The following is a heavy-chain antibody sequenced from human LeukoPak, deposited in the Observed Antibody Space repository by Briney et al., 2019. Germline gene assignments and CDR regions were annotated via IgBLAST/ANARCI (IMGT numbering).Heavy chain of an antibody. D-gene: IGHD3-10*01. CDR1: GYTFTSYD. J-gene: IGHJ4*02. V-gene: IGHV7-4-1*02. CDR2: INTNTGNP. Sequence: GASVKVSCKASGYTFTSYDINWVRQATGQGLEWMGWINTNTGNPTYAQGFTGRFVFSLDTSVSTAYLQISSLKAEDTAVYYCARDSHGSGYWGQGTLVTVSS. CDR3: ARDSHGSGY.